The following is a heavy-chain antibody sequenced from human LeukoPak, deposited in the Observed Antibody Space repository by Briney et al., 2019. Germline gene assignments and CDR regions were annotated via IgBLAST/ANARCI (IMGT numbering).Heavy chain of an antibody. CDR3: ARVIVPGWFDP. Sequence: SETLSLTCAVYGGSFSGYYWSWIRQPPGKGLEWIGKINHSGSTNYNPSLKSRVTISVDTSKNQFSLKLSSVTAADTAVYYCARVIVPGWFDPWGQGNLVTVSS. V-gene: IGHV4-34*01. D-gene: IGHD3-22*01. CDR1: GGSFSGYY. CDR2: INHSGST. J-gene: IGHJ5*02.